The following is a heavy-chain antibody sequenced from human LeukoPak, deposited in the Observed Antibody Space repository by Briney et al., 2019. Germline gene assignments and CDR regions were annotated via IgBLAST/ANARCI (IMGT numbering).Heavy chain of an antibody. J-gene: IGHJ4*02. Sequence: PGGSLRLSCVASGFALSNYWMHWVRQAPGKGLVWVSRINSEGSGTNYVDSVKGRFTISRDNAKNTLYLQMNSLRADDTAVYHCVRSGYYSYFDDWGQGTLVTVSS. CDR1: GFALSNYW. CDR3: VRSGYYSYFDD. CDR2: INSEGSGT. V-gene: IGHV3-74*01. D-gene: IGHD3-22*01.